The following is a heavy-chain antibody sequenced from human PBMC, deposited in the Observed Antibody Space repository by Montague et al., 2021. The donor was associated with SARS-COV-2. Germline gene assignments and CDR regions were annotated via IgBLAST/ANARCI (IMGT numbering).Heavy chain of an antibody. CDR3: ARDFDTAMKWCFDS. CDR1: GFPFSNYN. D-gene: IGHD5-18*01. J-gene: IGHJ4*02. V-gene: IGHV3-21*01. CDR2: ISSSSSYI. Sequence: SLRLYCAASGFPFSNYNMNWFRQAPGRGLEWVSSISSSSSYIYYSDSVKGRFTISRDNAKNSPYLQMNSLRAEDTAVYYCARDFDTAMKWCFDSWGQGILVTVSS.